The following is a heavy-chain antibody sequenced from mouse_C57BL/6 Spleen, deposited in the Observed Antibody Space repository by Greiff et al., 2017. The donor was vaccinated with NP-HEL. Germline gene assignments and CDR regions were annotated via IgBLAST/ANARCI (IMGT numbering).Heavy chain of an antibody. D-gene: IGHD3-3*01. J-gene: IGHJ2*01. V-gene: IGHV1-82*01. CDR2: IYPGDGDT. CDR3: ARLGPYYFDY. Sequence: QVQLQQSGPELVKPGASVKISCKASGYAFSSSWMNWVKQRPGKGLEWIGRIYPGDGDTNYNGKFKGKATLTADKSSSTAYMQLSSLTSEDSAVYFCARLGPYYFDYWGQGTTLTVSS. CDR1: GYAFSSSW.